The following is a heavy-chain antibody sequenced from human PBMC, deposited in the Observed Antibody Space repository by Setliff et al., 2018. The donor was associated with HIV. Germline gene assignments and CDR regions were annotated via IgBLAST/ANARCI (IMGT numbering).Heavy chain of an antibody. D-gene: IGHD3-10*01. Sequence: GGSLRLSCAASGFTFTSYWMSWVRQAPGKGLEWLANIKQDGSEKYCVDSVKGRFTISRDNAKNSLYLQMNSLRAEDTAVYFCTMKYYYSSGPSEDDALDIWGQGTMVTVSS. J-gene: IGHJ3*02. CDR2: IKQDGSEK. V-gene: IGHV3-7*03. CDR1: GFTFTSYW. CDR3: TMKYYYSSGPSEDDALDI.